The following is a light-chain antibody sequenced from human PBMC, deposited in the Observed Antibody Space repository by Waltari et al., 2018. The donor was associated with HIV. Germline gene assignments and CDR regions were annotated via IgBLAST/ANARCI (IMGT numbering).Light chain of an antibody. CDR1: SSNIGSNY. V-gene: IGLV1-47*01. CDR3: AAWDDSLSGLV. CDR2: RNN. Sequence: QSVLTQPPSASGTPGQRVTISCSGSSSNIGSNYVYWYQQLPGTSPKLLIYRNNERPAGVPDRFSGSRSGASASLAISGLRSEDEAEYYCAAWDDSLSGLVFGGWTKLTGL. J-gene: IGLJ2*01.